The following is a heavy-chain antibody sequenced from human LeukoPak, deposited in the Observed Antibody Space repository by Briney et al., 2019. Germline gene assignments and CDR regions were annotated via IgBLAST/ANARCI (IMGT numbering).Heavy chain of an antibody. CDR2: INPNSGGT. V-gene: IGHV1-2*06. D-gene: IGHD3-22*01. CDR1: GYTFTGYH. J-gene: IGHJ4*02. Sequence: ASVKVSCKASGYTFTGYHMHWVRQAPGQGLEWMGRINPNSGGTNYAQKFQGRVTMTRDTSISTAYMELSRLRSDDTAVYYCARDQGYYDSSGYSFDYWGQGTLVTVSS. CDR3: ARDQGYYDSSGYSFDY.